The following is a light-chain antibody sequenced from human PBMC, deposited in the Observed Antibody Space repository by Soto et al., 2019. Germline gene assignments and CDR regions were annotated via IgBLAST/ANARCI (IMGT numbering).Light chain of an antibody. CDR1: QSVGSN. V-gene: IGKV3-15*01. CDR2: GAS. CDR3: QQYNKWPIT. Sequence: EIVMTQSPATLSVSPGERVTLSCRASQSVGSNLAWYQQKPGQAPRLLIYGASTRATSISARFSGSGSATEFTHTISSLQSEDLAVYYCQQYNKWPITFGHGTRLEIK. J-gene: IGKJ5*01.